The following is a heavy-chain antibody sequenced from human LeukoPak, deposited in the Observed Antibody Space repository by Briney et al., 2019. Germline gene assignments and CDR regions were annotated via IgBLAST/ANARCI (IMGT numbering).Heavy chain of an antibody. CDR2: ISSNGGST. V-gene: IGHV3-64*01. CDR3: ARQPSEAVAVAEY. D-gene: IGHD6-19*01. J-gene: IGHJ4*02. CDR1: GFTFSSYA. Sequence: GGSLRLSCAASGFTFSSYAMHWVRQAPGKGLEYVSAISSNGGSTYYANSVKGRFTISRDNSKNTLYLQMGSLRAEDMAVYYCARQPSEAVAVAEYWGERTLVTVSS.